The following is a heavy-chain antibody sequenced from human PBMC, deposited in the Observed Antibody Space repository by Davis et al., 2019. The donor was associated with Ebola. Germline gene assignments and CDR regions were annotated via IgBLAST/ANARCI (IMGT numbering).Heavy chain of an antibody. J-gene: IGHJ6*02. D-gene: IGHD3-10*01. CDR2: INPSDSNT. CDR3: ARELFGGMDV. CDR1: GYSFTNNW. Sequence: KVSCKASGYSFTNNWITWVRQMPGKGLEWMGRINPSDSNTNYSPSFQGQVTISADKSISTAYLQWSSLKASDTAMYYCARELFGGMDVWGQGTTVTVSS. V-gene: IGHV5-10-1*04.